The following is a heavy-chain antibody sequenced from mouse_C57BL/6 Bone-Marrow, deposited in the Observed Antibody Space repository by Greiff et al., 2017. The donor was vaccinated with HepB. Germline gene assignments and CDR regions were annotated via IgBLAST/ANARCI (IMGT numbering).Heavy chain of an antibody. CDR2: IRSKRNNYAT. CDR1: GFSFNTYA. Sequence: EVKVVESGGGLVQPKGSLKLSCAASGFSFNTYAMNWVRQAPGKGLEWVARIRSKRNNYATYYAESVKYRFTISRDESESMLYLEMNNLKTEDTAMYYCVRIGVYWGQGTSVTVSS. V-gene: IGHV10-1*01. CDR3: VRIGVY. J-gene: IGHJ4*01.